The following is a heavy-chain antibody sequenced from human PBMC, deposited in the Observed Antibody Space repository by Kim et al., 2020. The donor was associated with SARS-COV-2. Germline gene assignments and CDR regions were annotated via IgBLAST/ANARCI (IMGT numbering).Heavy chain of an antibody. CDR1: GGSISSYY. J-gene: IGHJ4*02. D-gene: IGHD6-13*01. Sequence: SETLSLTCTVSGGSISSYYWSWIRQPPGKGLEWIGYIYYSGSTNYNPSLKSRVTISVDTSKNQFSLKLSSVTAADTAVYYCAGTAAGKDYWGQGTLVTVS. CDR3: AGTAAGKDY. CDR2: IYYSGST. V-gene: IGHV4-59*01.